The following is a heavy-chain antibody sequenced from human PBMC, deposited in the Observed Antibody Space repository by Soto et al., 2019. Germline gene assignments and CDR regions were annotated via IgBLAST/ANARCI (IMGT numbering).Heavy chain of an antibody. CDR3: AMEYCSSTSCYRDY. CDR2: IIPILVIA. Sequence: ASVKVSCKASGGTFSSYTISWVRQAPGQGLEWMGRIIPILVIANYAQKFQGRVTITADKSTSTAYMELSSLRSEDTAMYYCAMEYCSSTSCYRDYWGQGTLVTVSS. CDR1: GGTFSSYT. V-gene: IGHV1-69*02. D-gene: IGHD2-2*02. J-gene: IGHJ4*02.